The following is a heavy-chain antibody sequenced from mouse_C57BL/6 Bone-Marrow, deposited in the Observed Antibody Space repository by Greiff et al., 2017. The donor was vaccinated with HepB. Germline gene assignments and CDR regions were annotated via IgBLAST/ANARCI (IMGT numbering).Heavy chain of an antibody. CDR3: TTPSYSLDY. CDR1: GFNIKDDY. Sequence: EVQLQQSGAELVRPGASVKLSCTASGFNIKDDYMHWVKQRPEQGLEWIGWIDPENGDTEYASKFQGKATITADTSSNTAYLQLSSLTSADTAVYYCTTPSYSLDYWGQGTTLTVSS. D-gene: IGHD2-10*01. V-gene: IGHV14-4*01. J-gene: IGHJ2*01. CDR2: IDPENGDT.